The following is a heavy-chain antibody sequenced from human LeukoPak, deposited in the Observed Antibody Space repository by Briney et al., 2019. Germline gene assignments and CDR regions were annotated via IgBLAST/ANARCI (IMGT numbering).Heavy chain of an antibody. J-gene: IGHJ4*02. D-gene: IGHD3-22*01. CDR2: IVVGSGNT. Sequence: GASVKVSRKASGFTFTSSAVQWVRQARGQRLEWIGWIVVGSGNTNYAQKFQERVTTTRDMSTSTAYMELSSLRSEDTAVYYCAAGGYDSSGYYDYWGQGTLVTVSS. CDR1: GFTFTSSA. V-gene: IGHV1-58*01. CDR3: AAGGYDSSGYYDY.